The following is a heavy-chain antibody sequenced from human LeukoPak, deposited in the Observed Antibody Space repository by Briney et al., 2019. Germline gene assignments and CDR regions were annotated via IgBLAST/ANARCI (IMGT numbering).Heavy chain of an antibody. CDR1: GFTFSSNG. D-gene: IGHD2-8*01. Sequence: GRTLRLSCAASGFTFSSNGMHRVRQAPGKGLEGVAVISYDGSNKYYADSVKGRFTISRDNSKNTLYLQMNSLRAEDTAVYYCAKDPGGCTNGVCSEEGLFDPWGQGTLVTVSS. CDR2: ISYDGSNK. J-gene: IGHJ5*02. CDR3: AKDPGGCTNGVCSEEGLFDP. V-gene: IGHV3-30*18.